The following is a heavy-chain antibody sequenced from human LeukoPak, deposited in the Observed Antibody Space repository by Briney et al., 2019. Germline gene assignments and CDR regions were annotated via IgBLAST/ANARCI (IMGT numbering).Heavy chain of an antibody. D-gene: IGHD2-2*01. V-gene: IGHV4-4*07. CDR3: ARDRIVVVPAAIMGGNYYYGMDV. J-gene: IGHJ6*02. Sequence: SETLSLTCTVSGGSISSYYWSWIRQPAGKGLEWIGRIYTSGSTNYNPSLKSRVTMSVDTSKNQFSLKLSSVTAADTAVYCCARDRIVVVPAAIMGGNYYYGMDVWGQGTTVTVSS. CDR1: GGSISSYY. CDR2: IYTSGST.